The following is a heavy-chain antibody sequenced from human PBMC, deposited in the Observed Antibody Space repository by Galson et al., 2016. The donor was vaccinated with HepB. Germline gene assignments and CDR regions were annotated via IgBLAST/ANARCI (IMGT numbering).Heavy chain of an antibody. CDR3: ARFATSDFYGLAV. J-gene: IGHJ6*02. Sequence: SETLSLTCTVSGGSLSRNYWSWIRQSPGKGLEWIGYIYYSGSSHYNPSLESRVTILVDTSKNQFFLKLNSVTAADTAVYYCARFATSDFYGLAVWGPGTTVTVSS. V-gene: IGHV4-59*08. CDR1: GGSLSRNY. CDR2: IYYSGSS.